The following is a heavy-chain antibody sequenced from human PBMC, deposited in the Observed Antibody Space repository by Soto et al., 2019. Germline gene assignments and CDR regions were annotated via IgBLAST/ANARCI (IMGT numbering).Heavy chain of an antibody. J-gene: IGHJ6*02. V-gene: IGHV3-48*02. Sequence: GGSLRLSCIASGFTLSTYSMTWVRQAPGKGLEWLSYISKSSTTINYADSVKGRFTISRDNAKNSVYLEMSSLRDEDSAVYYCARDQPNFYYSGMDVWGQGTTVTVSS. CDR3: ARDQPNFYYSGMDV. CDR2: ISKSSTTI. CDR1: GFTLSTYS.